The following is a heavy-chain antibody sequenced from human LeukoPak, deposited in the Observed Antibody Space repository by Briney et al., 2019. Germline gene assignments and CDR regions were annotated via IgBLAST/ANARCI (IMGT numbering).Heavy chain of an antibody. CDR1: GFTFSSYG. CDR3: ARDRVAAADHPFDY. CDR2: IRYDGSNK. J-gene: IGHJ4*02. D-gene: IGHD6-13*01. Sequence: GGSLRLSCAASGFTFSSYGMHWVRQAPGKGLEWVAFIRYDGSNKYYADSVKGRFTISRDNSKNTLYLQMNSLRAEDTAVYYCARDRVAAADHPFDYWGQGTLVTVSS. V-gene: IGHV3-30*02.